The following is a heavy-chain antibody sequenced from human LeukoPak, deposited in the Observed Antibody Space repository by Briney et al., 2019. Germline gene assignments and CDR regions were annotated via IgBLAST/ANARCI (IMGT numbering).Heavy chain of an antibody. CDR1: GFTFSSYA. J-gene: IGHJ4*02. CDR3: ASTTSSSRYRFDH. D-gene: IGHD6-13*01. V-gene: IGHV3-23*01. CDR2: ISGSGGST. Sequence: GGSLRLSCAASGFTFSSYAMSWVRQAPGKGLEWVSAISGSGGSTYYADSVKGRFTISRDNAKNSLYLQMNSLRAEDTAVYYCASTTSSSRYRFDHWGQGTLVTVSS.